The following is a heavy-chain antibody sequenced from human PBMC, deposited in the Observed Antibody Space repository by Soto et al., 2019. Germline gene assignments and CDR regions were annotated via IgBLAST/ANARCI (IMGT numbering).Heavy chain of an antibody. CDR2: IYYSGST. J-gene: IGHJ5*02. D-gene: IGHD3-16*01. Sequence: PSETLSLTCTVSGGSISSGDYYWSWIRQPPGKGLEWIGYIYYSGSTFYNPSLKNRVTISLDTSKIQFSLKLSSVTAADTAVYYCGREGGENWFDPWGQGTLVTVSS. CDR1: GGSISSGDYY. V-gene: IGHV4-30-4*01. CDR3: GREGGENWFDP.